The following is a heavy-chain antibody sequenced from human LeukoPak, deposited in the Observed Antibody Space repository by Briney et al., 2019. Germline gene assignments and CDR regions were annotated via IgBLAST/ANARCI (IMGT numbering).Heavy chain of an antibody. Sequence: GGSLRLSCAASGFTLSSYEMNWVRQAPGKGLEWVSYTSNTGTTINYADSVKGRFTISRDNAKKSLYLQMNSLRVEDTAVYYCARKTGSTIQYGSGIFDYWGQGTLVTVSS. CDR2: TSNTGTTI. J-gene: IGHJ4*02. CDR1: GFTLSSYE. V-gene: IGHV3-48*03. CDR3: ARKTGSTIQYGSGIFDY. D-gene: IGHD3-10*01.